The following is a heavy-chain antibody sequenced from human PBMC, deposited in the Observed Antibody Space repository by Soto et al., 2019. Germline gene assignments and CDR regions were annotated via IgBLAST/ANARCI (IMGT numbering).Heavy chain of an antibody. CDR2: IFSNDEK. D-gene: IGHD3-22*01. CDR1: GFSLSNARMG. V-gene: IGHV2-26*01. Sequence: QVTLKESGPVLVKPTETLTLTCTVSGFSLSNARMGVSWIRQPPGKALEWLAHIFSNDEKSYSTSLKSRLTIAKDTSKSQVVLTMTNMGHVDTATYYCARTRRGTYYYDSSGYYTYYYYYGMDVWGQGTTVTVSS. J-gene: IGHJ6*02. CDR3: ARTRRGTYYYDSSGYYTYYYYYGMDV.